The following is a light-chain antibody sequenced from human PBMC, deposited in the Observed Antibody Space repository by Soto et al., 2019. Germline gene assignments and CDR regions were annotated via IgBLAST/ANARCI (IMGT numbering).Light chain of an antibody. CDR1: SGHSSYI. CDR3: ETWDSREVV. J-gene: IGLJ2*01. Sequence: QLVLTQSSSASASLGSSVKLTCTLSSGHSSYIIAWHQQQPGKAPRYLMKLEGSGSYNKGSGVPDRFSGSSSGADRYLTISNLQSEDEADYYCETWDSREVVFGGGTKLTVL. V-gene: IGLV4-60*03. CDR2: LEGSGSY.